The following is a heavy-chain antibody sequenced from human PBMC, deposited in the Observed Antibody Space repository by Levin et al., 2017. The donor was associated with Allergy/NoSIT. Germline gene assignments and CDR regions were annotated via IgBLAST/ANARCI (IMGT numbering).Heavy chain of an antibody. J-gene: IGHJ6*02. CDR3: ARVLGYCSSTSCYYYYGMDV. CDR2: MNPNSGNT. D-gene: IGHD2-2*01. Sequence: ASVKVSCKASGYTFTSYDINWVRQATGQGLEWMGWMNPNSGNTGYAQKFQGRVTMTRNTSISTAYMELSSLRSEDTAVYYCARVLGYCSSTSCYYYYGMDVWGQGTTVTVSS. V-gene: IGHV1-8*01. CDR1: GYTFTSYD.